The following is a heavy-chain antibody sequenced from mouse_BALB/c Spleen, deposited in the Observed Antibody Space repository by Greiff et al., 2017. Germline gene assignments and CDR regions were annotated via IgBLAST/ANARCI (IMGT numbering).Heavy chain of an antibody. J-gene: IGHJ4*01. D-gene: IGHD2-4*01. CDR1: GFSLTGYG. V-gene: IGHV2-6-7*01. CDR3: ARGGITSYYYAMDY. CDR2: IWGDGST. Sequence: VKLVESGPGLVAPSQSLSITCTVSGFSLTGYGVNWVRQPPGKGLEWLGMIWGDGSTDYNSALKSRLSISKYNSKSQVFLKMNSLQTDDTARYYCARGGITSYYYAMDYWGQGTSVTVSS.